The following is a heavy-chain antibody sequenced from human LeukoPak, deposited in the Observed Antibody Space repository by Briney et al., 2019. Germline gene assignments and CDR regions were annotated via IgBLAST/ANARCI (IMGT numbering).Heavy chain of an antibody. V-gene: IGHV4-59*01. CDR3: ARVPDSNYPYYFAY. CDR2: IYYSGST. J-gene: IGHJ4*02. D-gene: IGHD4-11*01. Sequence: PSETLSLTCTVSGGSISSYYWSWIRQPPGKGLEWIGYIYYSGSTNHNPSLKSRVTISVDTSKNQFSLKLSSLTAADTAVYYCARVPDSNYPYYFAYWGQGTLVTVSS. CDR1: GGSISSYY.